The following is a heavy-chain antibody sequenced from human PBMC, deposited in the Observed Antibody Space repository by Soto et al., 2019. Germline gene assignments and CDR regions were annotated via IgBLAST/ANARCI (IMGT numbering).Heavy chain of an antibody. CDR1: GFTFTSSA. CDR3: AAEKVSTGTTDYYYGMDV. D-gene: IGHD1-7*01. V-gene: IGHV1-58*01. J-gene: IGHJ6*02. CDR2: IVVGSGNT. Sequence: QMQLVQSGPEVKKPGTSVKVSCKASGFTFTSSAVQWVRQARGQRLEWIGWIVVGSGNTNYAQKFQERVTITRDMTTRTAYMALSSLRSEDTAVYYCAAEKVSTGTTDYYYGMDVWGQGTTVTVSS.